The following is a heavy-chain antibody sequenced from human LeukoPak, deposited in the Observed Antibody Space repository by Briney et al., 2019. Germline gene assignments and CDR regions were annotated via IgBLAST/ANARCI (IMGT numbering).Heavy chain of an antibody. CDR1: GCSISSYY. D-gene: IGHD3-10*01. CDR3: AREVLMVRGAFDY. V-gene: IGHV4-4*07. CDR2: IDTSVST. Sequence: SETLSLTCTVSGCSISSYYWSWLRQPAGKGLEWIGRIDTSVSTNYNPSLKSRVTMSVDTSKIQFSLKLSSVTAADTAVYYCAREVLMVRGAFDYWGQGTLVTVSS. J-gene: IGHJ4*02.